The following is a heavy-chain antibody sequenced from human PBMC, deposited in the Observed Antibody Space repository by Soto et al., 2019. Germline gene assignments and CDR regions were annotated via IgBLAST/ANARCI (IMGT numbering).Heavy chain of an antibody. Sequence: GGFLRLSCVTSGFTFRNYGFHWVRQAPGKGLEWVSVIWYDGSKKYYGESVRGRFTISRDDSKNTLYPQMNSLTVEDTGIYYCARDVAAGGTEYDYWGRGTLVTVSS. J-gene: IGHJ4*02. V-gene: IGHV3-33*01. CDR1: GFTFRNYG. D-gene: IGHD1-1*01. CDR2: IWYDGSKK. CDR3: ARDVAAGGTEYDY.